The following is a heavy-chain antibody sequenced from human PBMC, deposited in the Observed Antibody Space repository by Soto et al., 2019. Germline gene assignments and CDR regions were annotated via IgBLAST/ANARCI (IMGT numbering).Heavy chain of an antibody. Sequence: EGSLRLSCTASGCTVRNNYMSWVRQAAGKGLEWVSVIYGGGSTDYADSVKGRFIIPRDNSKNTLYLQMNSLRAEDTAVYYCARAQDGYNFLYGPTWGQGTQVTV. CDR3: ARAQDGYNFLYGPT. CDR1: GCTVRNNY. V-gene: IGHV3-53*03. D-gene: IGHD5-12*01. J-gene: IGHJ5*02. CDR2: IYGGGST.